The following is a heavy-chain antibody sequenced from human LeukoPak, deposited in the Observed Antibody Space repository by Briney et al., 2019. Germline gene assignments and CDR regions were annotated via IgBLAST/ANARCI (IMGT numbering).Heavy chain of an antibody. V-gene: IGHV1-8*01. CDR3: ARTRIAARVVWSGYYFDY. J-gene: IGHJ4*02. D-gene: IGHD6-6*01. Sequence: ASVKVSCKASGYTFTSYDINWVRQATGQGLEWMGWMNPNSGNTGYAQKFQGRVTMTRNTSISTAYMELSSLRAEDTALYYCARTRIAARVVWSGYYFDYWGQGTLVTVSS. CDR2: MNPNSGNT. CDR1: GYTFTSYD.